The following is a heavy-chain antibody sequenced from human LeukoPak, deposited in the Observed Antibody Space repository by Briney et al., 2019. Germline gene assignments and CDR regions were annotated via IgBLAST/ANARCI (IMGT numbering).Heavy chain of an antibody. CDR1: GFTFSDYA. J-gene: IGHJ4*02. CDR3: ARDAQYFHYFDY. Sequence: GGSLRLSCTGSGFTFSDYAMSWFRQAPGKGLEWVGLISSKAYSWTTEYAASVKGRFTISRDDSKNTLYLQMNSLRAEDTAVYYCARDAQYFHYFDYWGQGTLVTVSS. V-gene: IGHV3-49*03. CDR2: ISSKAYSWTT. D-gene: IGHD3-9*01.